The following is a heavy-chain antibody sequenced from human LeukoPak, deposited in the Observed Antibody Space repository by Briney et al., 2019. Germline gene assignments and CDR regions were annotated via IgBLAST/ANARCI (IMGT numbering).Heavy chain of an antibody. J-gene: IGHJ4*02. D-gene: IGHD6-6*01. CDR3: AKVREYSSSSVLADY. CDR1: GFTFTKCA. Sequence: GGSLRLSCAASGFTFTKCAMSWVRQAPGKGLEWVSAISGIGGSTYYADSMKGPFTISRDNSKNTLYLQMNSLRAEDTAVYYCAKVREYSSSSVLADYWGQGTLVTVSS. CDR2: ISGIGGST. V-gene: IGHV3-23*01.